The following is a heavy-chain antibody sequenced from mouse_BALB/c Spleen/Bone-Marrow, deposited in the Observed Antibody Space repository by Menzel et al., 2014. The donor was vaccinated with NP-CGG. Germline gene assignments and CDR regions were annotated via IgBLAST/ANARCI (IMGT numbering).Heavy chain of an antibody. D-gene: IGHD1-3*01. Sequence: EVQLVESGPGLVKPSQSLSLSCTVTGYSITSGFACNWIRQFPGNNLEWMGYITSSGRTSYHPSLKGRISITRDTSKNQFFLQLKSVTTEDTATYYCARSGNFFDYWGQGTTLTVSS. CDR1: GYSITSGFA. CDR3: ARSGNFFDY. CDR2: ITSSGRT. V-gene: IGHV3-2*02. J-gene: IGHJ2*01.